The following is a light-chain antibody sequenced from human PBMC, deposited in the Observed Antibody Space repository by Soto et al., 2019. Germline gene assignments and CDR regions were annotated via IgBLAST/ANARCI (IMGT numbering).Light chain of an antibody. CDR1: QSVSSN. CDR3: QHYGSSPPIT. CDR2: GAS. J-gene: IGKJ5*01. V-gene: IGKV3D-15*01. Sequence: IVLTQSPATLSVSPGERATLSCRASQSVSSNLAWYQQKPGQAPRLLISGASTRATGVPARFSGSGSGTEFTLTISRLEPEDFAVYYCQHYGSSPPITFGQGTRLEI.